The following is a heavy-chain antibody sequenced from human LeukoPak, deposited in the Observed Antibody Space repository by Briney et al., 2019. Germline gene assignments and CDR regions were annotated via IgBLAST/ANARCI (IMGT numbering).Heavy chain of an antibody. CDR2: IYYSGST. V-gene: IGHV4-59*01. J-gene: IGHJ4*02. CDR3: ASTNAAMVTGWGFDY. Sequence: SETLSLTCTVSGGSISSYYWSWIRQPPGKGLEWIGYIYYSGSTNYNPSLKSRVTISVDTSKNQFSLKLSSVTAADTAVYYCASTNAAMVTGWGFDYWGQGTLVTVSS. CDR1: GGSISSYY. D-gene: IGHD5-18*01.